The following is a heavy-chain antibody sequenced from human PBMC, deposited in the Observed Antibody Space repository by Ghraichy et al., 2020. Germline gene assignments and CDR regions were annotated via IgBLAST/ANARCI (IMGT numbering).Heavy chain of an antibody. CDR3: AKDDDYFCSGYYKGQVSGYGMDV. D-gene: IGHD3-3*01. V-gene: IGHV3-23*01. CDR2: ISGSGGCI. Sequence: GGSLRLSCAASGFTFSSYAMNWVRQAPGKGLEWVSAISGSGGCIYYADSVKGRFTISRDNSKNTLYLQMNSLRAEDTAVYYCAKDDDYFCSGYYKGQVSGYGMDVWGQGTTVTVSS. CDR1: GFTFSSYA. J-gene: IGHJ6*02.